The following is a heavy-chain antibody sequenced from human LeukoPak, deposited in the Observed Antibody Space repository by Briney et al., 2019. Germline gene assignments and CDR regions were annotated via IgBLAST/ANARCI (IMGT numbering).Heavy chain of an antibody. D-gene: IGHD4-11*01. V-gene: IGHV4-39*01. CDR2: IYYSGNT. J-gene: IGHJ4*02. Sequence: SETLSLTCTVSSASISSTVRSSSYYWGWIRQPPGKGLEWIGIIYYSGNTYYSPSLKSRVTISADTSKNQFSLKLSSVTAADTAVYYCARTAYSNYVIDYWGQGTLVTVSS. CDR3: ARTAYSNYVIDY. CDR1: SASISSTVRSSSYY.